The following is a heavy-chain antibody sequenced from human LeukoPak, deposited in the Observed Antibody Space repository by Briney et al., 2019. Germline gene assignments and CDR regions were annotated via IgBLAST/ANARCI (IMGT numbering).Heavy chain of an antibody. Sequence: SETLSLTCTVSGGSISSYYWSWIRQPPGKGLEWIGEINHSGSTNYNPSLKSRVTISVDTSKNQFSLKLNSVTAADTAVYYCAHGMDVWGQGTTVTVSS. CDR3: AHGMDV. J-gene: IGHJ6*02. CDR1: GGSISSYY. CDR2: INHSGST. V-gene: IGHV4-34*01.